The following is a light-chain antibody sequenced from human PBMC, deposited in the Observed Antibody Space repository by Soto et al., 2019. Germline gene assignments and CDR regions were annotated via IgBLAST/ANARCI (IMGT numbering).Light chain of an antibody. CDR1: SSDVGGYDY. Sequence: QSVLTQPASVSGSPGQSITISCTGTSSDVGGYDYVSWYQLHPGKAPKLMVFEVNNRPSGVSYRFSGSKSGNTASLPISGLQAEDEADYFCSSYSISTAYLFGTGTKLTV. CDR2: EVN. J-gene: IGLJ1*01. V-gene: IGLV2-14*01. CDR3: SSYSISTAYL.